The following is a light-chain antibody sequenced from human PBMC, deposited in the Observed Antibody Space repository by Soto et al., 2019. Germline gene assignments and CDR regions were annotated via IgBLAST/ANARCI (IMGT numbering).Light chain of an antibody. CDR3: PHLKIYPLT. J-gene: IGKJ4*01. Sequence: IQLTQSPSFLSASVGDRVTITCRASQGISSYLAWSQQKPGKAPKLMIYAASTLQNGVPSRFPGSGSGTEFTLTIISLQQQVCASYASPHLKIYPLTFGVETNVDIK. V-gene: IGKV1-9*01. CDR2: AAS. CDR1: QGISSY.